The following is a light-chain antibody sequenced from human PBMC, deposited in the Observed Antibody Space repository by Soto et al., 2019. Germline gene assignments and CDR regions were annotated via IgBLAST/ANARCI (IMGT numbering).Light chain of an antibody. V-gene: IGLV2-23*02. CDR1: DSDIGTFNV. J-gene: IGLJ7*01. CDR2: EVN. CDR3: LSFIIGGTLV. Sequence: QSVLTQPASVSGSPGQSTTISCTGSDSDIGTFNVVSWFQQHPGKAPKMLIFEVNKRPPGVSNRFSGSKSGNTASLTISGLQTEDEASYYCLSFIIGGTLVFGGGTQLTVL.